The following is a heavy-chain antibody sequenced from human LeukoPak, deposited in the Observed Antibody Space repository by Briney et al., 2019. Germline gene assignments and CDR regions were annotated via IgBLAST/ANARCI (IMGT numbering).Heavy chain of an antibody. CDR2: ITGSGDST. J-gene: IGHJ3*02. CDR1: GFTFSSHA. D-gene: IGHD5-18*01. CDR3: ARDRVYSYGYRDAFDI. Sequence: PGGSLRLSCAASGFTFSSHAMSWVRQAPGKGLEWVSGITGSGDSTYYADSVMGRFTISRDNSKNTLYLQMNSLRAVDTAVYYCARDRVYSYGYRDAFDIWGQGTMVTVSS. V-gene: IGHV3-23*01.